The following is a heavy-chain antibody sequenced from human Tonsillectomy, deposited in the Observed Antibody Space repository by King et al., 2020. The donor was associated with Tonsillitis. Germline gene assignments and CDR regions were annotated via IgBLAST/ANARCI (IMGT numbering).Heavy chain of an antibody. J-gene: IGHJ4*02. D-gene: IGHD1-26*01. V-gene: IGHV3-30-3*01. CDR3: ARDKESGSFYGYFEN. CDR2: MLYDVGSI. Sequence: VQLVESGGGVVQPGRCLRVSGSASGVTFSSYVIHSGFQGPVKGLDWVVVMLYDVGSINLADTVKGRFTISSDNSKKTVYLQMNSLRAEDTAVYYCARDKESGSFYGYFENWGQGALVTVSS. CDR1: GVTFSSYV.